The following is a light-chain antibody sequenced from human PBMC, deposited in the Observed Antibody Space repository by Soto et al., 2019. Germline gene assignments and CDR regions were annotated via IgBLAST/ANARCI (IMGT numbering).Light chain of an antibody. V-gene: IGKV3-20*01. CDR1: QSVPSNF. CDR2: GVS. Sequence: EIVLTQSPGTLSLSPGERATLSCRDSQSVPSNFLAWYQQKPGQAPILVIYGVSRRATGIPDRFSGSGSGTDFTLTISRLEPEDFAVYYCQQYDSSWTFGQGTKVEIK. CDR3: QQYDSSWT. J-gene: IGKJ1*01.